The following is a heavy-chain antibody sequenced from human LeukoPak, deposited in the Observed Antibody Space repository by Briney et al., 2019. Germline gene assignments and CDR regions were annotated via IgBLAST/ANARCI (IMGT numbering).Heavy chain of an antibody. CDR1: GFTFSSTW. D-gene: IGHD2-2*01. V-gene: IGHV3-7*01. CDR2: IQPDGGAK. J-gene: IGHJ4*02. CDR3: ARDRTRHLY. Sequence: GGSLRLSCAASGFTFSSTWMTWVRQTPGKGLEWVANIQPDGGAKYYVDSVKGRFTNSRDNAKNSLYLQMDSLRAEDTAVYYCARDRTRHLYWGQGTLVTVSS.